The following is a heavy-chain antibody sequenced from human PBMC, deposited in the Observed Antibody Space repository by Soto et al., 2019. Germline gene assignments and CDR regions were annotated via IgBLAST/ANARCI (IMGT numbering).Heavy chain of an antibody. J-gene: IGHJ4*02. Sequence: QVQLVESGGGVVQPGTSLRLSCAASGFRFKSFVMHWVRQAPGKGLEWVAFTSYDGNNKDYGDSVKGRFTVSRDNSQNTLHLQMAFLRPEDTAIYYCARWGTTGGFDLWGQGTLVSVSS. CDR2: TSYDGNNK. V-gene: IGHV3-30*19. CDR1: GFRFKSFV. CDR3: ARWGTTGGFDL. D-gene: IGHD3-16*01.